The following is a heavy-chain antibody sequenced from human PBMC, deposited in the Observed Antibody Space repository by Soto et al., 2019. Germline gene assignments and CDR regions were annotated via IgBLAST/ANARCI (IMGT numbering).Heavy chain of an antibody. CDR2: INTDGSNT. CDR3: AREFCSGGNCYTYYFDP. J-gene: IGHJ5*02. V-gene: IGHV3-74*01. CDR1: GLTFNRYW. Sequence: GGSLRLSCAASGLTFNRYWMHWVRHAPGKGLVWVSHINTDGSNTNYADSVKGRFTVSRDNAKSTLFLQMNSLRDEDTAVYYCAREFCSGGNCYTYYFDPWGQGIPVTVSS. D-gene: IGHD2-15*01.